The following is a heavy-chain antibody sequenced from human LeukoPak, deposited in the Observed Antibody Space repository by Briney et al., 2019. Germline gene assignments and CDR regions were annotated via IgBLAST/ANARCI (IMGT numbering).Heavy chain of an antibody. V-gene: IGHV4-59*11. CDR2: IYDSGTT. Sequence: SETLSLTCTVSGGSISSHYWSWIRQPPGKGLEWIGYIYDSGTTNYNPSLKSRVTISVDTSKNQFSLKLSSVTAADTAVYYCARDHPYSGSYFDYWGQGTLVTVSS. D-gene: IGHD1-26*01. CDR3: ARDHPYSGSYFDY. CDR1: GGSISSHY. J-gene: IGHJ4*02.